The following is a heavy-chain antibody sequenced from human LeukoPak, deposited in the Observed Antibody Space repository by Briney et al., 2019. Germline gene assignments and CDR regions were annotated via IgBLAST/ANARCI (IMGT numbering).Heavy chain of an antibody. CDR1: GGTFSSYA. V-gene: IGHV1-69*13. Sequence: SVKVSCKASGGTFSSYAISWVRQAPGQGLEWMGGIIPIFGTANYAQKFQGRVTITADESTSTAYMELSSLRSEDTAVYYCARSSGSYHSPYYGMDVWGQGTTVTVSS. D-gene: IGHD1-26*01. J-gene: IGHJ6*02. CDR3: ARSSGSYHSPYYGMDV. CDR2: IIPIFGTA.